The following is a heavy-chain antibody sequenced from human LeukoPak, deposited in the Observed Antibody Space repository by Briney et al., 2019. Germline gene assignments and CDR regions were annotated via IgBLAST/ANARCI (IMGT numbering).Heavy chain of an antibody. V-gene: IGHV3-33*01. D-gene: IGHD1-26*01. J-gene: IGHJ4*02. Sequence: GGSLRLSCATSGFTFWKYGMHWVRQAPGKGLEWAAIAWNDGRTTHHADSVKGRFSISRDNSKNTLYLQMNSLRAEDTAVYYCATDGSERDIDNWGRGTLVTVSA. CDR3: ATDGSERDIDN. CDR2: AWNDGRTT. CDR1: GFTFWKYG.